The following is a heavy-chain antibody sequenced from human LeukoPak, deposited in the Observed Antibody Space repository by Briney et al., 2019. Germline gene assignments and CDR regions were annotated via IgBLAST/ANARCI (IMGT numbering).Heavy chain of an antibody. D-gene: IGHD5-24*01. V-gene: IGHV3-7*01. J-gene: IGHJ4*02. CDR3: AREDDGYNYYY. CDR2: IKQDGSEK. Sequence: GGSLRLSCAASGFTFSSYWMNWVRQAPGKGLEWVANIKQDGSEKYYVDSVKGRFTISRDNAKNSLYLQMNSLRAEDTAVYYCAREDDGYNYYYWGQGTLVTVSS. CDR1: GFTFSSYW.